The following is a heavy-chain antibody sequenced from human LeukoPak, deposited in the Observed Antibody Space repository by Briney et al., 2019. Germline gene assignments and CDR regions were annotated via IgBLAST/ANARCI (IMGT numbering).Heavy chain of an antibody. CDR3: ARGATRTSLFDY. D-gene: IGHD3-16*01. CDR2: ISGSGGST. J-gene: IGHJ4*02. CDR1: GFTFSSFV. V-gene: IGHV3-23*01. Sequence: PGGSLRLSCAASGFTFSSFVMSWVRQAPGKGLEWVSGISGSGGSTYYPDSVKGRFTISRDNSKNTLYLQVNSLRAEDTAVYYCARGATRTSLFDYWGQGTLVTVSS.